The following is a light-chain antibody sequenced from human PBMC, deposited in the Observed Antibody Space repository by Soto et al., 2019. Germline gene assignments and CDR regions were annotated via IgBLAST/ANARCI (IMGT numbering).Light chain of an antibody. CDR1: QTISNW. J-gene: IGKJ1*01. CDR2: GAS. CDR3: QQYKTSSRV. V-gene: IGKV1-5*01. Sequence: DIPMSQSPSTLSASVGDRVTITCRARQTISNWLAWYQHRPGKAPRLLTYGASNLESGAPSRFSGSGSGTEFTLAISSLQPDDFATYYCQQYKTSSRVFGQGTKVDIK.